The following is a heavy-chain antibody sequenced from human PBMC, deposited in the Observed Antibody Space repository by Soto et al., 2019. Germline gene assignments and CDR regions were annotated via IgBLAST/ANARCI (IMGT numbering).Heavy chain of an antibody. CDR2: IYYSGST. CDR3: ARGPALGVGHYLDY. D-gene: IGHD2-21*01. J-gene: IGHJ4*02. Sequence: QVQLQESGPGLVKPSQTLSLTCTVSGGSISSGNYYWSWIRQPPGKGLEWIGCIYYSGSTYYNPSLTSRVTRSIDTSKKQFSLKPRSVTAADAAVYYCARGPALGVGHYLDYWGQGTLVTVSS. V-gene: IGHV4-30-4*01. CDR1: GGSISSGNYY.